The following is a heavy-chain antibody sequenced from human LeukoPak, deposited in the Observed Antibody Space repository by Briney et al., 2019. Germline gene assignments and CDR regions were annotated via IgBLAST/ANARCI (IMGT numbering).Heavy chain of an antibody. D-gene: IGHD2-21*01. Sequence: ASVKVSCKVSGYTFIDYYMHWVQQAPGKGLEWMGLVDPEDGETLYAEKFQGRVTITADTSTDTAYMELSSLRSEDTAVYYCATILVVRSVDYWGQGTLVTVSS. CDR3: ATILVVRSVDY. CDR2: VDPEDGET. CDR1: GYTFIDYY. J-gene: IGHJ4*02. V-gene: IGHV1-69-2*01.